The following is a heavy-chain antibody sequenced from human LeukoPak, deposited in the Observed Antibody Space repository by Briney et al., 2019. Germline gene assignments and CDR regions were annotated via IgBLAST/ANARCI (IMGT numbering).Heavy chain of an antibody. CDR3: ARGVVATTYYYYYYMDV. Sequence: SETLSLTCSVSGGSITTYYWSWIRQPPGKGLEWIGYIYYSGSTNYSPSLKSRVTISVDTSKKQFSLKLSPVTAADTAVYYCARGVVATTYYYYYYMDVWGKGTTVTVSS. D-gene: IGHD5-12*01. CDR2: IYYSGST. J-gene: IGHJ6*03. V-gene: IGHV4-59*01. CDR1: GGSITTYY.